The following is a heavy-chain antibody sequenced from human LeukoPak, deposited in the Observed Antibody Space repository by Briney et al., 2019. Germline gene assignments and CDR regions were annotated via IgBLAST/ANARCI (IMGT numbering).Heavy chain of an antibody. Sequence: GGSLRLSCTASGFTFGDYAMSWVRQAPGKGLEWVGFIRSKAYGGTTEYAASVKGRFTISRDDSKSIAYLQMNSLKTEDTAVYYCTREGFSSTSLDPWGQGTLVTVSS. D-gene: IGHD2-2*01. V-gene: IGHV3-49*04. CDR3: TREGFSSTSLDP. CDR1: GFTFGDYA. CDR2: IRSKAYGGTT. J-gene: IGHJ5*02.